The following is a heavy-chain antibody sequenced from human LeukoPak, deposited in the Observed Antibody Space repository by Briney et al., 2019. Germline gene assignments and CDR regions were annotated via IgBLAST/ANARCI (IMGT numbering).Heavy chain of an antibody. CDR1: GFTISSYA. CDR2: ISGSGGST. CDR3: AKDGWGIVGATGFDY. Sequence: GGSLRLSCAASGFTISSYAMSWVRQAPGKGLEWVSAISGSGGSTYYADSVKGRFTISRDNSKNTLYLQMNSLRAEDTAVYYCAKDGWGIVGATGFDYWGQGTLVTVSS. V-gene: IGHV3-23*01. D-gene: IGHD1-26*01. J-gene: IGHJ4*02.